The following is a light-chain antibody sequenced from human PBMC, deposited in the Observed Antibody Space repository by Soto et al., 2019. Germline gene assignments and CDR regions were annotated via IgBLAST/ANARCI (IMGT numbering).Light chain of an antibody. CDR2: GAS. V-gene: IGKV3-15*01. Sequence: EVILTQSPATLSVAPGERATLSCRASQNVNIDLAWYQQKPGQPPRLLIYGASARATGFPARFSGSGSGTDFTLTIDSLQSEDFAVYYCQQRKNWPPITFGQGTRLEIK. J-gene: IGKJ5*01. CDR3: QQRKNWPPIT. CDR1: QNVNID.